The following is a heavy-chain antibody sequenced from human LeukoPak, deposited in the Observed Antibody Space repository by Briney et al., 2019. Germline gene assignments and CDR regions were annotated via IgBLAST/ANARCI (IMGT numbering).Heavy chain of an antibody. CDR2: ISAYNGNT. J-gene: IGHJ3*02. CDR3: ARDGAGIWFGESRVAFDI. D-gene: IGHD3-10*01. Sequence: VASVKVSCKASGYTFTSYGIIWVRQAPGQGLEWMGWISAYNGNTNYAQKLQGRVTMTTDTSKSTAYMELRSLRSDDTAGYYCARDGAGIWFGESRVAFDIWGQGTMVTVSS. CDR1: GYTFTSYG. V-gene: IGHV1-18*01.